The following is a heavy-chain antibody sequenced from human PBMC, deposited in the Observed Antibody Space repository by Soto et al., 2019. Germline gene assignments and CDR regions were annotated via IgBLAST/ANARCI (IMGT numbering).Heavy chain of an antibody. Sequence: ASVKVSCTAFGYTFTNYYMHWVRQAPGQGLEWMGVISPSGDSTTYAQRFQGKITMTRDTSTSTLYMELSSLRSDDTAVDRCARSSGTYFDYWGQGSPVTVSS. CDR3: ARSSGTYFDY. J-gene: IGHJ4*02. V-gene: IGHV1-46*01. CDR2: ISPSGDST. D-gene: IGHD1-1*01. CDR1: GYTFTNYY.